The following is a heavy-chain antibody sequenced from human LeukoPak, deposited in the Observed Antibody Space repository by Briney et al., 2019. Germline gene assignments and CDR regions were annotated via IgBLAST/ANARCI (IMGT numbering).Heavy chain of an antibody. J-gene: IGHJ4*02. D-gene: IGHD3-22*01. CDR1: GASVSSGNYY. CDR3: ARIRDYYDSSGYPHYYFDY. V-gene: IGHV4-30-2*02. CDR2: IYQGGST. Sequence: SQTLSLTCAVSGASVSSGNYYWTWIRQPPGKGLEWIGYIYQGGSTSYNPSLKSRVTISVDTSKNQFSLKLSSVTAADTAVYYCARIRDYYDSSGYPHYYFDYWGQGTLVTVSS.